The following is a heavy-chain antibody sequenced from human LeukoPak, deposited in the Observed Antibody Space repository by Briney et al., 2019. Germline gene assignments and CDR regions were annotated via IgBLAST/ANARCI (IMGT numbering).Heavy chain of an antibody. CDR2: IYYSGST. Sequence: PSETLSLTCTVSGGSISSYYWSWIRQPPGKGLEWIGYIYYSGSTNYNPSLKSRVTISVDTSKSQFSLKLSSVTAADTAVYYCAKGVDYYDSRNPDAFDIWGQGTMVTVSS. J-gene: IGHJ3*02. CDR1: GGSISSYY. CDR3: AKGVDYYDSRNPDAFDI. D-gene: IGHD3-22*01. V-gene: IGHV4-59*01.